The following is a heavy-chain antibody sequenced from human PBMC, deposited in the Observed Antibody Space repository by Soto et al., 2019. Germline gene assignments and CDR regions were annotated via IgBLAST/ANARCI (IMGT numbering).Heavy chain of an antibody. CDR1: GGSISSGGYS. Sequence: SETLSLTCAVSGGSISSGGYSWRWIRQPPGKGLEWIGYIYYSGSTNYNPSLKSRVTISVDTSKNQFSLKLSSVTAADTAVYYCARDARSRQKPYYYYYGMDVWGQGTTVTVS. J-gene: IGHJ6*02. V-gene: IGHV4-61*08. CDR3: ARDARSRQKPYYYYYGMDV. CDR2: IYYSGST.